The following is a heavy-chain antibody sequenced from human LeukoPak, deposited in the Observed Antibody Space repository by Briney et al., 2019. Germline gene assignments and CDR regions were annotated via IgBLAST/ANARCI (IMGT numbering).Heavy chain of an antibody. D-gene: IGHD5-18*01. CDR3: ARVRDTEHGDYFDY. CDR2: IYYSGST. CDR1: GGSISSSSYY. Sequence: SETLSLTCTVSGGSISSSSYYWSWIRQPPGKGLEWIGYIYYSGSTNYNPSLKSRVTISVDTSKNQFSLKLSSVTAADTAVYYCARVRDTEHGDYFDYWGQGTLVTVSS. V-gene: IGHV4-61*01. J-gene: IGHJ4*02.